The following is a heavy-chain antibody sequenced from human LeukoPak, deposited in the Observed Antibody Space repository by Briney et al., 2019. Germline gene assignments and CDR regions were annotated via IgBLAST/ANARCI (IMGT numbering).Heavy chain of an antibody. CDR1: GYTFTSYY. CDR2: INPSGGST. D-gene: IGHD1-26*01. J-gene: IGHJ4*02. Sequence: ASVKVSCKASGYTFTSYYMHWVRQAPGQGLEWMGIINPSGGSTSYAQKFQGRVTMTRDMSTSTVYMELSSPRSEDTAVYYCARGRRMGAPGGSFDYWGQGTLVTVSS. V-gene: IGHV1-46*01. CDR3: ARGRRMGAPGGSFDY.